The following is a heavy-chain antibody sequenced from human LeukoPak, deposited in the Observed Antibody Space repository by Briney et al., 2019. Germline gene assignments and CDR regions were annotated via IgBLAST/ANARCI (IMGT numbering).Heavy chain of an antibody. Sequence: ASVKVSCKASGYTFASYGVSWVRQAPGQGLEWMGWISAYNGNTNYARKFQGRVTMTTDTSTSTAYMELRSLRSDDTAVYYCARQVDSTMALPDYWGQGTLVTVSS. CDR1: GYTFASYG. J-gene: IGHJ4*02. V-gene: IGHV1-18*01. CDR3: ARQVDSTMALPDY. CDR2: ISAYNGNT. D-gene: IGHD3-10*01.